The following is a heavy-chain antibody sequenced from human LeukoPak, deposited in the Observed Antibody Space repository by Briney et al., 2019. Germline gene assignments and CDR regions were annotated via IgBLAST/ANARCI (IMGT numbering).Heavy chain of an antibody. D-gene: IGHD6-6*01. CDR2: IIPIFGTA. J-gene: IGHJ6*02. CDR1: GGTFSSYA. CDR3: AREDSSSSFSYYYGMDV. V-gene: IGHV1-69*13. Sequence: SVKVSCKASGGTFSSYAISWVRQAPGQGLEWMGGIIPIFGTANYAQKFQGRVTITADESTSTAYMELSSLRSEDTAVYYCAREDSSSSFSYYYGMDVWGQGTTVTVSS.